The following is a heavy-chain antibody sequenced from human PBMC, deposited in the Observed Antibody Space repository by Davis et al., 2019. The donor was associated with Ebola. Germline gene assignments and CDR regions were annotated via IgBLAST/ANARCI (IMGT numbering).Heavy chain of an antibody. D-gene: IGHD1-1*01. V-gene: IGHV1-69*04. CDR3: ARVSRRNGADP. CDR1: GYTFTSYG. CDR2: IIPILGIA. J-gene: IGHJ5*02. Sequence: SVKVSCKASGYTFTSYGISWVRQAPGQGLEWMGRIIPILGIANYAQKFQGRVTITADKSTSTAYMELSSLRSEDTAVYYCARVSRRNGADPWGQGTLVTVSS.